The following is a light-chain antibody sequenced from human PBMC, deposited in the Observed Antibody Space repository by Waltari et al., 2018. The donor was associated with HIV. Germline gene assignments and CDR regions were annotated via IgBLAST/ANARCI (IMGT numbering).Light chain of an antibody. J-gene: IGLJ1*01. Sequence: QSALTQPASVSASPGQPTTISCTGTSSNVGGYTSVPRYRQHPGEAPKVIIYEVNRRPSGVSNRFTASKSGNTASLAISGLQPEDEADYFCSSYTSSSTHVFGPGTKVTVL. V-gene: IGLV2-14*03. CDR2: EVN. CDR1: SSNVGGYTS. CDR3: SSYTSSSTHV.